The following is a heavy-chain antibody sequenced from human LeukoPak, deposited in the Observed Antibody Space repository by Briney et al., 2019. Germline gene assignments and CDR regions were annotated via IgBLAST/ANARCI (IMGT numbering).Heavy chain of an antibody. CDR2: IYYSGST. J-gene: IGHJ5*02. D-gene: IGHD3-3*01. Sequence: SETLSLTCTVSGGSISSSSYYWGWIRQPPGKGLEWIGSIYYSGSTYFNPSLKSRVTISVDTSKNQFSLKLSSVTAADTAVYYCASDRYYDFWSGYYRNPYNWFDPWGQGTLVTVSS. CDR3: ASDRYYDFWSGYYRNPYNWFDP. V-gene: IGHV4-39*07. CDR1: GGSISSSSYY.